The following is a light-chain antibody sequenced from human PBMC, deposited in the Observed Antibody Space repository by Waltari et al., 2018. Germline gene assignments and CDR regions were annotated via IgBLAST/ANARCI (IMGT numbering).Light chain of an antibody. CDR2: EVS. Sequence: QAALTQSPSVSGSPGQSVTISCTGANSDIGDYNRVSWYQQHPGKAPKLMIYEVSKRPSGVSDRFSGSKSGTTASLTISGLQAEDEADYYCSSFASSSRLLFGGGTRLTVL. CDR3: SSFASSSRLL. J-gene: IGLJ2*01. CDR1: NSDIGDYNR. V-gene: IGLV2-14*01.